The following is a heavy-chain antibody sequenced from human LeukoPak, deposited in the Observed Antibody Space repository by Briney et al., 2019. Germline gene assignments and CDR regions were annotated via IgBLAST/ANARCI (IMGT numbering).Heavy chain of an antibody. CDR3: ARRVAAHYFDY. CDR2: INHSGST. D-gene: IGHD6-6*01. CDR1: GYSISSGYY. Sequence: PSETLSLTCAVSGYSISSGYYWSWIRQPPGKGLEWIGEINHSGSTNYNPSLKSRVTISVDTSKNQFSLKLSSVTAADTAVYYCARRVAAHYFDYWGQGTLVTVSS. J-gene: IGHJ4*02. V-gene: IGHV4-34*01.